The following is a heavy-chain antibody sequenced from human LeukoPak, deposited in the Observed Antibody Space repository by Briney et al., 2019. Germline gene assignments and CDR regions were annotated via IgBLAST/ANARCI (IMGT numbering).Heavy chain of an antibody. D-gene: IGHD2-21*01. Sequence: ASVKVSCKASGGTLSSYAISWMRQAPGQGLEWMGGIIPIFGTANYAQKFQGRVTITADESTSTAYMELSSLRSEDTAVYYCAGEPFWFSKLGDGYYWGQGTLVTVSS. J-gene: IGHJ4*02. V-gene: IGHV1-69*13. CDR1: GGTLSSYA. CDR3: AGEPFWFSKLGDGYY. CDR2: IIPIFGTA.